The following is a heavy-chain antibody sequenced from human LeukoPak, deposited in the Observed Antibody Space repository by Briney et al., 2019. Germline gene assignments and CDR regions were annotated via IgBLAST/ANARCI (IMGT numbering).Heavy chain of an antibody. Sequence: SETLSLTCAVYGGSLSGYYWSCIRQPPGKGLEWIGEINHSGSTNYNPSLKSRVTISVDTSKNQFSLKLSSVTAADTAVYYCARGPDFWSGYYNPAYYFDYWGQGTLVTVSS. V-gene: IGHV4-34*01. CDR3: ARGPDFWSGYYNPAYYFDY. CDR1: GGSLSGYY. D-gene: IGHD3-3*01. J-gene: IGHJ4*02. CDR2: INHSGST.